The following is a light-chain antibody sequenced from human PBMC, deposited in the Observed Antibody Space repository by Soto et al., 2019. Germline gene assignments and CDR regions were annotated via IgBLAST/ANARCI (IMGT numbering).Light chain of an antibody. CDR1: SSDVGGYNY. CDR3: SSYTSSSTRV. CDR2: EVS. V-gene: IGLV2-14*01. J-gene: IGLJ3*02. Sequence: QSVLTQPASVSGSPGQSITISCTGTSSDVGGYNYVSWYQQHPGKAPKLMIYEVSNRPAGVYNRFSGSKSGNTASLTISGLQAEDEDDYYCSSYTSSSTRVFGGGTKVTVL.